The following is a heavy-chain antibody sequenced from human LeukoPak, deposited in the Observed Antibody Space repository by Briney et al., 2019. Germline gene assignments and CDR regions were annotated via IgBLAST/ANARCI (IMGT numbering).Heavy chain of an antibody. J-gene: IGHJ4*02. Sequence: GGSLRLSCAAPGFTVSSNYMSWVRQAPGKGLEWVSVIYSGGSTYYADSVKGRFTISRDNSKNTLYLQMNSLRAEDTAVYYCATARPYYYDSSGYYNFDYWGQGTLVTVSS. CDR3: ATARPYYYDSSGYYNFDY. CDR1: GFTVSSNY. CDR2: IYSGGST. V-gene: IGHV3-66*02. D-gene: IGHD3-22*01.